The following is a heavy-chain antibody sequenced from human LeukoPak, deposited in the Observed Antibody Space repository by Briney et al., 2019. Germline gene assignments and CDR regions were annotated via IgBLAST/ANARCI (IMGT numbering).Heavy chain of an antibody. CDR1: GGSISSYY. Sequence: SETLSLTCTVSGGSISSYYWSWIRQPPGKGLEWIGYIYYSGSTNYNPSLKSRVTISVDTSKNQFSLKLSSVTAADTAVYYCARVRIGSSGFWWFDPWGQGTLVTVSS. V-gene: IGHV4-59*01. CDR2: IYYSGST. D-gene: IGHD3-22*01. J-gene: IGHJ5*02. CDR3: ARVRIGSSGFWWFDP.